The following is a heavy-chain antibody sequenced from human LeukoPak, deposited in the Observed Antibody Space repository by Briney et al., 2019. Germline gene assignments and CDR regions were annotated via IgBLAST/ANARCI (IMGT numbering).Heavy chain of an antibody. CDR2: IYYSGST. CDR1: GGSVSSGSYY. J-gene: IGHJ4*02. Sequence: PSETLSLTCTVSGGSVSSGSYYWSWIRQPPGKGLEWIGYIYYSGSTNYNPSLKSRVTISVDTSKNQFSLKLSSVTAADTAVYYCARGLWFPYYWGQGTLVTVSS. CDR3: ARGLWFPYY. V-gene: IGHV4-61*01. D-gene: IGHD2-21*01.